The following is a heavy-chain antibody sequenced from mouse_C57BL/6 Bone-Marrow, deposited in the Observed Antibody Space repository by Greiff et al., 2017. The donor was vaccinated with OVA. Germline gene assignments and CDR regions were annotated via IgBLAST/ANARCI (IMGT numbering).Heavy chain of an antibody. J-gene: IGHJ3*01. CDR1: GYAFTNYL. CDR2: INPGSGGT. V-gene: IGHV1-54*01. CDR3: ARNYGNYAAY. Sequence: QVQLKESGAELVRPGTSVKVSCKASGYAFTNYLIEWVKQRPGQGLEWIGVINPGSGGTNYNEKFKGKATLTADKSSSTAYMQLSSLTSEDSAVYFCARNYGNYAAYWGQGTLVTVSA. D-gene: IGHD2-1*01.